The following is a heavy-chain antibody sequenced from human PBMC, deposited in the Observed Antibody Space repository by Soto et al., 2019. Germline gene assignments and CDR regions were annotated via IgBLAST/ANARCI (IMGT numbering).Heavy chain of an antibody. D-gene: IGHD3-10*01. CDR2: IKHSGGT. J-gene: IGHJ5*02. Sequence: PSETLSLTCTVSGGSISSGDYYWSWIRQPPGKGLEWIGQIKHSGGTNYNPLLKSRVTISVDTPRNQFSLKLSSVTAADTAVYFCARTYYYRSGTYFAWFDPWGQGTLVTVSS. V-gene: IGHV4-30-2*01. CDR1: GGSISSGDYY. CDR3: ARTYYYRSGTYFAWFDP.